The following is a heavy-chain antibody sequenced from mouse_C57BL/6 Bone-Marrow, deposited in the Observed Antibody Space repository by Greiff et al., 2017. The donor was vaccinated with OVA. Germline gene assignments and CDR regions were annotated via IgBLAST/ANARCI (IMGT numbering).Heavy chain of an antibody. CDR2: IRSKSNNYAT. V-gene: IGHV10-1*01. Sequence: EVQGVESGGGLVQPKGSLKLSCAASGFSFNTYAMNWVRQAPGTGLEWVARIRSKSNNYATYYADSVKDRFSISRDDSESMLYLQMNNLKTEDTAMYYCVRHRGSFYWYFDVWGTGTTVTVSS. D-gene: IGHD1-1*01. CDR3: VRHRGSFYWYFDV. CDR1: GFSFNTYA. J-gene: IGHJ1*03.